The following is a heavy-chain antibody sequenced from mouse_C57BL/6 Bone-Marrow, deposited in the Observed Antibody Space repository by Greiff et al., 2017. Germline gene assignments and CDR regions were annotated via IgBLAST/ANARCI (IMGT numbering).Heavy chain of an antibody. Sequence: QVQLQQPGAELVKPGASVKLSCKASGYTFTNYWMHWVKQRPGQGLEWIGMMHPNGGSPDYNEKFKSEATLSVDNSSRTAYMELSSLTSEDSAVYYCAIYYDYDDYTMDYWGQGTSVTVSS. CDR2: MHPNGGSP. D-gene: IGHD2-4*01. J-gene: IGHJ4*01. CDR1: GYTFTNYW. CDR3: AIYYDYDDYTMDY. V-gene: IGHV1-64*01.